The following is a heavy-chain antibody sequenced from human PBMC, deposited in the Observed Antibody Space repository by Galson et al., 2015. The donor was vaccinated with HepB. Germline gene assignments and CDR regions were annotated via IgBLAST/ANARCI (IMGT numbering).Heavy chain of an antibody. CDR1: GYTFTSYY. J-gene: IGHJ3*02. CDR2: INPSGGST. Sequence: SVKVSCKASGYTFTSYYMHWVRQAPGQGLEWMGIINPSGGSTSYAQKFQGRVTMTRDTSTSTVYMELSSLRSEDTAVYYCARAIRDIVVGGAFDIWGQGTMVTVSS. D-gene: IGHD2-2*01. V-gene: IGHV1-46*01. CDR3: ARAIRDIVVGGAFDI.